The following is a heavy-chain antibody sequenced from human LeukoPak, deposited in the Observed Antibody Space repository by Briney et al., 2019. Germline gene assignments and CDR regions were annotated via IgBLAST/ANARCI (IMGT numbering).Heavy chain of an antibody. CDR1: GGSISSYY. CDR2: IYYSGST. D-gene: IGHD5-18*01. CDR3: ARVLRAASWRSYDY. Sequence: PSETLSLTCTVSGGSISSYYWSWIRQPPGKGLEWIGYIYYSGSTNYNPSLKSRVTISIDTSRNQFSLRLNSMTAADTAIYYCARVLRAASWRSYDYWGQGSLVTVSS. J-gene: IGHJ4*02. V-gene: IGHV4-59*01.